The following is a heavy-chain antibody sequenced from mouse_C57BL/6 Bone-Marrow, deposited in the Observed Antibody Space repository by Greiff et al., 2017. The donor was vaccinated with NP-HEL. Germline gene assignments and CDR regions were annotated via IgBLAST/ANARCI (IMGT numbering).Heavy chain of an antibody. D-gene: IGHD1-1*01. J-gene: IGHJ2*01. CDR1: GYTFTSYW. V-gene: IGHV1-53*01. CDR3: ARFPYYYGSSYYFDY. Sequence: VQLQQPGTELVKPGASVKLSCKASGYTFTSYWMHWVKQRPGQGLEWIGNINPSNGGTNYNEKFKSKATLTVDKSSSTAFMQLSSLTSEDSAVYYCARFPYYYGSSYYFDYWGQGTTLTVSS. CDR2: INPSNGGT.